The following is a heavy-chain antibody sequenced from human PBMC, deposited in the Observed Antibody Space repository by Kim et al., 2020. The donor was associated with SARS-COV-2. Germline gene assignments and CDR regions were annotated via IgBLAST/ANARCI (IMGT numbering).Heavy chain of an antibody. J-gene: IGHJ4*02. CDR2: INTNTGNP. V-gene: IGHV7-4-1*02. CDR1: GYTFTSYA. CDR3: ARGLIDGWWLRELLDY. D-gene: IGHD5-12*01. Sequence: ASVKVSCKASGYTFTSYAMNWVRQAPGQGLEWMGWINTNTGNPTYAQGFTGRFVFSLDTSVSTAYLQISSLKAEDTAVYYCARGLIDGWWLRELLDYWGQGTLVTVSS.